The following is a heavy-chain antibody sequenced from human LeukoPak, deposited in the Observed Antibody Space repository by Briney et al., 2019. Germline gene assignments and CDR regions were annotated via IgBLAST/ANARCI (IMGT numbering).Heavy chain of an antibody. D-gene: IGHD3-9*01. J-gene: IGHJ3*02. CDR3: VRDPDILTGVAFVI. Sequence: GGSLRLSCAASGFTFSSYWMHWVRQAPGKGLVWVSRIDSDGSSTTYADSVKGRFTVSRDNAKNTVYLQMDSLRAEDTAVYYCVRDPDILTGVAFVIWGQGTMVTVSS. V-gene: IGHV3-74*03. CDR2: IDSDGSST. CDR1: GFTFSSYW.